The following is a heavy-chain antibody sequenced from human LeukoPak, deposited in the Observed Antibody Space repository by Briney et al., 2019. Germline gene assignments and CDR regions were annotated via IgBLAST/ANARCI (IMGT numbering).Heavy chain of an antibody. CDR3: ARSWGSYYNWAFDY. D-gene: IGHD3-10*01. V-gene: IGHV4-59*08. CDR2: IYYSGST. CDR1: GGSISSYY. J-gene: IGHJ4*02. Sequence: PSETLSLTCTVSGGSISSYYWSWIRQPPGKGLEWIGYIYYSGSTNYNPSLKSRVTISVDTSKNQFSLKLSSVTAADTAVYYCARSWGSYYNWAFDYWGQGTLVAASS.